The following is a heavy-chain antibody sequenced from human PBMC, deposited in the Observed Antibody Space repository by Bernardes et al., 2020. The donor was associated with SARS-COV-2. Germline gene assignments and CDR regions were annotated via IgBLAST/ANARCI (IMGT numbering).Heavy chain of an antibody. V-gene: IGHV4-39*07. Sequence: SDTLSPTCTVSGGSIRSSNYYWGWIRQTPGKGLEWIGSIYSSGSSYYNPSLQSRVTISVDTSKNDFSLQLRSVTAADTAVYYCARARRGYNYGPLEDWGQGTLVSVSS. CDR3: ARARRGYNYGPLED. CDR1: GGSIRSSNYY. J-gene: IGHJ4*02. D-gene: IGHD5-18*01. CDR2: IYSSGSS.